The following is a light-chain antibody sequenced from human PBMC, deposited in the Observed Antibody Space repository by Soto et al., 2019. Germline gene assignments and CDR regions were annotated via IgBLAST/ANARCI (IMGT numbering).Light chain of an antibody. CDR2: EAS. Sequence: QSALTQPPSVSGSPGQSVTISCTGTSTDFVSYNRVSWYQQPPGTAPKLIIYEASNRPSGVPVRFSGSKSGNTASLTISGLQAADEADYYCSLYTSENTYVFGTGTKVTVL. CDR1: STDFVSYNR. CDR3: SLYTSENTYV. V-gene: IGLV2-18*01. J-gene: IGLJ1*01.